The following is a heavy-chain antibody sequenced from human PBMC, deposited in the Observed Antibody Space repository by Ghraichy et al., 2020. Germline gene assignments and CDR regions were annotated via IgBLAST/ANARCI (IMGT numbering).Heavy chain of an antibody. CDR1: GFTFNSYS. D-gene: IGHD5-24*01. V-gene: IGHV3-21*01. Sequence: GESLNISCAASGFTFNSYSMNWVRQAPGKGLEWVSSISSSSSYIYYADSVKGRFTISRDNAKNSLYLQMNSLRPEDTAVYYCARDSLPRKMATIEYWFDPWGQGTLVTVSS. CDR3: ARDSLPRKMATIEYWFDP. CDR2: ISSSSSYI. J-gene: IGHJ5*02.